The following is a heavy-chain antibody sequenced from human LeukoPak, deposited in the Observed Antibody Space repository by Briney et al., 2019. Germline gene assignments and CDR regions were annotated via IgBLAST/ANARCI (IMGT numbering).Heavy chain of an antibody. Sequence: SETLSLTCTVSGGSISSYYWSWIRQPPGKGLEWIGYIYYSGSTNYNPSLKSRVTISVDTSKNQFSLKLSSVTAADTAVYYCARVSTTMANWFDPWGQGTLVTVSS. V-gene: IGHV4-59*01. CDR1: GGSISSYY. J-gene: IGHJ5*02. CDR2: IYYSGST. CDR3: ARVSTTMANWFDP. D-gene: IGHD3-10*01.